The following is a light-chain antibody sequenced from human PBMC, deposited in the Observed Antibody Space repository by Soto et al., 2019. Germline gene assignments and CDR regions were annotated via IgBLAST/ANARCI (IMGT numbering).Light chain of an antibody. CDR3: QQYNTWPT. V-gene: IGKV3D-15*01. CDR1: QGVSRN. Sequence: EIVLTQSPATLSVSPGERGALCCTAMQGVSRNLAWYQQKPGQAPRLLIYAASTRATGTHARFSGSGSATDFTPTISRLQSEDFAVYYCQQYNTWPTFGQGTKVDIK. J-gene: IGKJ1*01. CDR2: AAS.